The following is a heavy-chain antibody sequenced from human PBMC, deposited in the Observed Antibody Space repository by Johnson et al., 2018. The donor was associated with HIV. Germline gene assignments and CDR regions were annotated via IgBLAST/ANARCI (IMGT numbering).Heavy chain of an antibody. CDR1: GFTFSSYG. V-gene: IGHV3-30*18. J-gene: IGHJ3*02. CDR2: ISYDGSNQ. CDR3: AKSTQASIFRESGPYGAFDI. D-gene: IGHD3-3*02. Sequence: QVQLVESGGGVVQPGGSLRLSCAASGFTFSSYGMHWVRQAPGKGLEWVAVISYDGSNQYYADSVKGRFTISRDNSKKTLYVQMNSLRVEDTAVYYCAKSTQASIFRESGPYGAFDIWGQGTMVTVSS.